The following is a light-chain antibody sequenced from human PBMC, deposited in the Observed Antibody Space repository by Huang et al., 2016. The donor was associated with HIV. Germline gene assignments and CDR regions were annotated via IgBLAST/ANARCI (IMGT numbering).Light chain of an antibody. CDR2: GAT. CDR3: HHYGTSRGT. Sequence: EIVLTQSPGTLSLSPGEGATLSCRASQNVSSSYLAWYQQNPGQAPRLLIFGATSRATGIPDRFSGSGSGTDFTLTINRLEPEDFAVYYWHHYGTSRGTFGQGTGVEIK. V-gene: IGKV3-20*01. CDR1: QNVSSSY. J-gene: IGKJ1*01.